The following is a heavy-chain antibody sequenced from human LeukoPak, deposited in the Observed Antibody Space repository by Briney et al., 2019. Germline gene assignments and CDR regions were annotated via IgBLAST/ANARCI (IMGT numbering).Heavy chain of an antibody. D-gene: IGHD3-22*01. J-gene: IGHJ4*02. CDR1: GYTFTSYG. CDR2: ISAYNGNT. CDR3: AGAASRSGWTYYYDSSGYYYYFDY. V-gene: IGHV1-18*01. Sequence: GASVKVSCKASGYTFTSYGISWVRQAPGQGLEWMGWISAYNGNTNYAQKLQGRVTMTTDTSTSTAYMELRSLRSDDTAVYYCAGAASRSGWTYYYDSSGYYYYFDYWGQGTLVAVSS.